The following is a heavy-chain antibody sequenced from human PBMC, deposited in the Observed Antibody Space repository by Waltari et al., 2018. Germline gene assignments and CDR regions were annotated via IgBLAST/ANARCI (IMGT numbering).Heavy chain of an antibody. CDR1: GFIFGHVW. CDR3: TRTLVGPYPFEN. J-gene: IGHJ4*02. V-gene: IGHV3-74*01. D-gene: IGHD1-26*01. Sequence: EVHLVESGGGSVQPGGSLRLSCAASGFIFGHVWMHWVRPVPGKGLVWVSRINDDGSTISYADSVKGRFTISRDNAKNTLYLQMDSLRVEDTAVYYCTRTLVGPYPFENWGQGTLVTVSS. CDR2: INDDGSTI.